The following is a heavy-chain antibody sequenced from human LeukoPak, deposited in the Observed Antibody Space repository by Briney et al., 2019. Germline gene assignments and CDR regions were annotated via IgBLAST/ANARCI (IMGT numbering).Heavy chain of an antibody. CDR2: IYSGGST. CDR1: GFTFSSYS. D-gene: IGHD3-22*01. V-gene: IGHV3-53*01. Sequence: GGSLRLSCAASGFTFSSYSMNWVRQAPGKGLEWVSVIYSGGSTYYADSVKGRFTISRDNSKNTLYLQMNSLRAEDTAVYYCARGDFDSSLALNYWGQGTLVTVSS. CDR3: ARGDFDSSLALNY. J-gene: IGHJ4*02.